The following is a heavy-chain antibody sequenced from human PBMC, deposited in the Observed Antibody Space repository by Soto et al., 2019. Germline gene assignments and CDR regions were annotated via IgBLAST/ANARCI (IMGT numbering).Heavy chain of an antibody. D-gene: IGHD3-10*01. V-gene: IGHV1-3*01. CDR1: GYTFTSYA. CDR2: INAGNGNT. CDR3: AIEGNYYGSGSYRNYYGMDV. Sequence: ASVKVSCKASGYTFTSYAMHWVRQAPGQRLEWMGWINAGNGNTKYSQKFQGRVTITRDTSASTAYMELSSLRSEDTAVYYCAIEGNYYGSGSYRNYYGMDVWGQGTTVTVSS. J-gene: IGHJ6*02.